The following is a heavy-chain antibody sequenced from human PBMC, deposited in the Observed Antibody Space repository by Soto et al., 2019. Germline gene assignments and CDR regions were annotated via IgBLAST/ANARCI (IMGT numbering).Heavy chain of an antibody. Sequence: QVQLVQSGAEVKKPGASVKVSCKASGYTFTSYGISWVRQAPGQGLEWMGWISAYNGNTNYPQKLXRRVTMTTATSTSTAYMDLRSLRAADTAVYYCARGERNPLDYWGQGTLVTVSS. CDR3: ARGERNPLDY. D-gene: IGHD1-1*01. CDR1: GYTFTSYG. V-gene: IGHV1-18*01. CDR2: ISAYNGNT. J-gene: IGHJ4*02.